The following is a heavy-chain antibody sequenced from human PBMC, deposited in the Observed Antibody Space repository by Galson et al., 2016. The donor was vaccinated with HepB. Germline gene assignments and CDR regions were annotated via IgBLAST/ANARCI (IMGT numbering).Heavy chain of an antibody. CDR3: AKFYSSSTNLVSHYYYMDV. J-gene: IGHJ6*03. D-gene: IGHD2-2*01. Sequence: SLRLSCAASGFIFSSYTLYWVRQAPGKGLEWMSLISFDGNKKFYADSVKGRFTISRDNSRNTLYLQMDSLRAEDTAVYYCAKFYSSSTNLVSHYYYMDVWGEGTTVIVSS. V-gene: IGHV3-30-3*01. CDR2: ISFDGNKK. CDR1: GFIFSSYT.